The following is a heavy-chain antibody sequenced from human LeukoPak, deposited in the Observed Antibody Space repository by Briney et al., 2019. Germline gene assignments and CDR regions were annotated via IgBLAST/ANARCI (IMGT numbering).Heavy chain of an antibody. CDR2: IYYSGST. J-gene: IGHJ5*02. CDR1: GGSISSSNYY. CDR3: ARHRGAFATIFGVGQNWFDP. Sequence: KSSETLSLTCTVSGGSISSSNYYWGWIRQPPGKGLEWIGSIYYSGSTYYNPSLKSRVTISVDTSKNQFSLKLSSVTAADTAVYYCARHRGAFATIFGVGQNWFDPWGQGTLVTVSS. D-gene: IGHD3-3*01. V-gene: IGHV4-39*01.